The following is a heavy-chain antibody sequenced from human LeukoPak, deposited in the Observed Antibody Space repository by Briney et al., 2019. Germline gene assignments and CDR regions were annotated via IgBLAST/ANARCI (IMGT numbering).Heavy chain of an antibody. CDR1: GFTLSRYA. V-gene: IGHV3-23*01. CDR2: IGGSGGAI. CDR3: ARRAGGYSHPYDY. D-gene: IGHD4-23*01. J-gene: IGHJ4*02. Sequence: GGSLRLSRGASGFTLSRYAMSWVRQAPGKGLQWVSEIGGSGGAIYYADSVKGRFTISRENSKNTLYLQMNSLRAEDTAVYYCARRAGGYSHPYDYWGQGILVTVSS.